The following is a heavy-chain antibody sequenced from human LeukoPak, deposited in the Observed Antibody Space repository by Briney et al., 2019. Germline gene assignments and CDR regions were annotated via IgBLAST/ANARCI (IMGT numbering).Heavy chain of an antibody. CDR3: ARAMVRGVTVDY. Sequence: ASVKVSCKASGYTFTSYDINWVRQATGQGLEWTGWMNPNSGNTGYAQKFQGRVTMTRNTSISTAYMELSSLRSEDTAVYYCARAMVRGVTVDYWGQGTLVTVSS. CDR2: MNPNSGNT. J-gene: IGHJ4*02. V-gene: IGHV1-8*01. CDR1: GYTFTSYD. D-gene: IGHD3-10*01.